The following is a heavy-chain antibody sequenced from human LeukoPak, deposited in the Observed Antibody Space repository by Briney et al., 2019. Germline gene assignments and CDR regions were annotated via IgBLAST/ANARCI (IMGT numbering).Heavy chain of an antibody. Sequence: PSETLSLTCTVPGGSISSGDYYWSWIRQPPGKGLEWIGYIYYSGSTYYNPSLKSRVTISVDTSKNQFSLKLSSVTAADTAVYYCARDYGGNSEYFQHWGQGTLVTVSS. CDR1: GGSISSGDYY. CDR2: IYYSGST. J-gene: IGHJ1*01. D-gene: IGHD4-23*01. V-gene: IGHV4-30-4*01. CDR3: ARDYGGNSEYFQH.